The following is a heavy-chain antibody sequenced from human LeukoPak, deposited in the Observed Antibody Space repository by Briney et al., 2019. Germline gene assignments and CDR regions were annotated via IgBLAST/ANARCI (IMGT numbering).Heavy chain of an antibody. D-gene: IGHD3-22*01. Sequence: SETLSLTCAVYGGSFSGYYWSWIRQPPGKGLEWIGYIYYSGSTYYNPSLKSRVTISVDTSKNQFSLKLSSVTAADTAVYYCARDHSRDTELPEYYFDYWGQGTLVTVSS. J-gene: IGHJ4*02. CDR1: GGSFSGYY. CDR2: IYYSGST. CDR3: ARDHSRDTELPEYYFDY. V-gene: IGHV4-59*06.